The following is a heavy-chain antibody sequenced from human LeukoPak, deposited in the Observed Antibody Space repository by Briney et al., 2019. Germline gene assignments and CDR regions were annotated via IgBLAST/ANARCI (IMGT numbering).Heavy chain of an antibody. CDR2: ISYDGSNK. Sequence: GGSLRLSCAASGFTFSSYAMHWVRQAPGKGLEWVAVISYDGSNKYYADSVKGRFTISRDNFKNTLYLQMNSLRAEDTAVYYCASAGGISTGGAFDIWGQGTMVTVSS. CDR3: ASAGGISTGGAFDI. J-gene: IGHJ3*02. CDR1: GFTFSSYA. D-gene: IGHD3-9*01. V-gene: IGHV3-30-3*01.